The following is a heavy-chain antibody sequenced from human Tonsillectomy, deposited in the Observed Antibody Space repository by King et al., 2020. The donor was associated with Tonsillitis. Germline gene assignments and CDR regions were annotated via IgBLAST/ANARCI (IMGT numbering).Heavy chain of an antibody. CDR3: ARDNGALDY. J-gene: IGHJ4*02. Sequence: VQLVESGGGVVQPGRSLRLSCAASGFTFSSHAMHWVRQAPGKGLEWAAVISYDGYNRYYADSVKGRFTISRDNSKNTLYLQMNSLRTEDTAVYYCARDNGALDYWGQGTLLTVSS. CDR2: ISYDGYNR. V-gene: IGHV3-30-3*01. CDR1: GFTFSSHA. D-gene: IGHD2-8*01.